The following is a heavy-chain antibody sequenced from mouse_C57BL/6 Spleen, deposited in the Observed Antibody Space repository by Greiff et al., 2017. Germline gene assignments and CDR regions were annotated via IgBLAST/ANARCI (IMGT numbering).Heavy chain of an antibody. D-gene: IGHD1-1*01. Sequence: VHVKQSGAELVRPGASVKLSCTASGFNIKDDYMHWVKQRPEQGLEWIGWIDPENGDTEYASKFQGKATITADTSSNTAYLQLSSLTSEDTAVYYCTTGYYYGSSYGGIAYWGQGTLVTVSA. CDR2: IDPENGDT. CDR3: TTGYYYGSSYGGIAY. V-gene: IGHV14-4*01. J-gene: IGHJ3*01. CDR1: GFNIKDDY.